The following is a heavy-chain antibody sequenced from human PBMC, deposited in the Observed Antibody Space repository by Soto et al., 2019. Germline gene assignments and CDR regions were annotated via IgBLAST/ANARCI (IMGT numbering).Heavy chain of an antibody. CDR1: GGTFSSYA. D-gene: IGHD1-26*01. J-gene: IGHJ4*02. Sequence: SVKVSCKASGGTFSSYAISWVRQAPGQGLEWMGGIIPIFGRTSYAQKFQGRVTMTRDTSTSTVYMELSSLRSEDTAVYYCARAIVGATTRPDYWGQGTLVTVSS. CDR3: ARAIVGATTRPDY. V-gene: IGHV1-69*05. CDR2: IIPIFGRT.